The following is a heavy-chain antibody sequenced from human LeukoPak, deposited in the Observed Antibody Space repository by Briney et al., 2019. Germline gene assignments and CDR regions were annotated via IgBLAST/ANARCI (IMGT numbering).Heavy chain of an antibody. CDR1: GGSISSSNW. Sequence: SGTLSLTCAVSGGSISSSNWWSWVRQPPGKGLEWIGEIYHSGSTNYNPSLKSRVTISVDKSKNQFSLKLSSVTAADTAVYYCARLVVAATPDWFDPWGQGTLVTVSS. V-gene: IGHV4-4*02. D-gene: IGHD2-15*01. J-gene: IGHJ5*02. CDR3: ARLVVAATPDWFDP. CDR2: IYHSGST.